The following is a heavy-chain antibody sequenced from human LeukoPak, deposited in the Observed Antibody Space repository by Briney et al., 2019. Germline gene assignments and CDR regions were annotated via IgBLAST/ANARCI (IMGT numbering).Heavy chain of an antibody. CDR3: ARTYYYGSGSYTAPDY. Sequence: ASVKVSCKASGGTFSSYTISWVRQAPGQGLEWMGRIIPILGIANYAQKFQGRVTITADKSTSTAYMELSSLRSEDTAVYYCARTYYYGSGSYTAPDYWGQGTLVTVSS. J-gene: IGHJ4*02. CDR1: GGTFSSYT. D-gene: IGHD3-10*01. CDR2: IIPILGIA. V-gene: IGHV1-69*02.